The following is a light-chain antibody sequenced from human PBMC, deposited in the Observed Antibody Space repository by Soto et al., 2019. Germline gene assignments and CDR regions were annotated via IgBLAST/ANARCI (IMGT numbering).Light chain of an antibody. CDR2: KAS. CDR3: QQYDSYAVRT. V-gene: IGKV1-5*03. Sequence: DIQMTQSPSTLSASVGDGVTITCRASQTITTSLAWYQQKPGKAPKLLIYKASSLESGVPSRFSGSGSGTEFTLTISSVQPDDFATYYCQQYDSYAVRTFGRGTKVEI. J-gene: IGKJ1*01. CDR1: QTITTS.